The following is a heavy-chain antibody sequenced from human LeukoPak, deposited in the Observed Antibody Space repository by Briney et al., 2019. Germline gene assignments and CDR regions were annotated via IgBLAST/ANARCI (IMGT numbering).Heavy chain of an antibody. CDR2: IYTSGST. Sequence: SETLSLTCTVSGGSISSYYWSWIRQPAGKGLEWIGRIYTSGSTNYNPSLKSRVTMSVDTSKNQFSLKLSSVTAADTAVYYCARGFDDSSSDPWFDPWGQGTLVTVSS. V-gene: IGHV4-4*07. CDR1: GGSISSYY. CDR3: ARGFDDSSSDPWFDP. J-gene: IGHJ5*02. D-gene: IGHD6-6*01.